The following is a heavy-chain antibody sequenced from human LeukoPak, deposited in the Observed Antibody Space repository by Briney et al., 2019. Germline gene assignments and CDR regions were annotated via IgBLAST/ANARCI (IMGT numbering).Heavy chain of an antibody. CDR1: GFTFSSYG. CDR3: AKDMYRFGEFDGFDP. J-gene: IGHJ5*02. CDR2: IRYDGSNK. D-gene: IGHD3-10*01. V-gene: IGHV3-30*02. Sequence: PGGSLRLSCAASGFTFSSYGMHWVRQAPGKGLEWVAFIRYDGSNKYYADSVKGRFTISRDNSKNTLYLQMNSLRAEDTAVYYCAKDMYRFGEFDGFDPWGQGTLVTVSS.